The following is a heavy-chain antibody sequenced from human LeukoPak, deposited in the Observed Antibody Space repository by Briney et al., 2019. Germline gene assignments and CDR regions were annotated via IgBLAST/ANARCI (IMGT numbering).Heavy chain of an antibody. V-gene: IGHV4-59*01. CDR3: ARGYCSSTSCYTAWEGAFDI. CDR1: GGSISSYY. Sequence: SETLSLTCTVSGGSISSYYWSWIRQPPGKGLEWIGYIYYSGSTNYNPSLKSRVTISVDTSKNQFSLKLSSVTAADTAVYYCARGYCSSTSCYTAWEGAFDIWGQGTVVTVSS. D-gene: IGHD2-2*02. CDR2: IYYSGST. J-gene: IGHJ3*02.